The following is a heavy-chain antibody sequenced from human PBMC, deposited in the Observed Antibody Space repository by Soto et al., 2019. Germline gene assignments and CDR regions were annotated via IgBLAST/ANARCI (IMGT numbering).Heavy chain of an antibody. D-gene: IGHD6-19*01. V-gene: IGHV2-5*02. CDR1: GFSLSSTRMA. J-gene: IGHJ4*02. CDR3: AHIVVAGLGYYFDY. Sequence: QITLKESGPTLVKPTQTLTLTCTFSGFSLSSTRMAVGWIRQPPGKALEWLALIYWDDDKRYSPFLKSRLTIXXXTXXNPVVLTMSSMAPVDTARYYCAHIVVAGLGYYFDYWGQGTLVTVSS. CDR2: IYWDDDK.